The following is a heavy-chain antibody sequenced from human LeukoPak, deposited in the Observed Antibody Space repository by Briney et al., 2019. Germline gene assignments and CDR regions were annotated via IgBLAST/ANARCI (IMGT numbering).Heavy chain of an antibody. V-gene: IGHV4-59*01. CDR1: GGSISDYY. CDR2: VHSNGDT. Sequence: SETLSLTCIISGGSISDYYWGWIRQPPGKGLEWIGYVHSNGDTDYNPSLRSRLTILLDTSKKDFSLKVSSVTAADTAVYYCAGAYYYGSGIGYWGQGTLVTVSS. D-gene: IGHD3-10*01. CDR3: AGAYYYGSGIGY. J-gene: IGHJ4*02.